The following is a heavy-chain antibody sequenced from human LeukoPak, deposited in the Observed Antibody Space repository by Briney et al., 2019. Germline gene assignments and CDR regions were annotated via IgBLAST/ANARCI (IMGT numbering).Heavy chain of an antibody. CDR1: GFTLSSYS. J-gene: IGHJ4*02. V-gene: IGHV3-21*06. CDR3: ARAGFTFSDYFGSFFDY. D-gene: IGHD3-10*01. CDR2: ISSSSSYI. Sequence: GGSLRLSCAASGFTLSSYSMNWVRQAPGKGLEWVSCISSSSSYIYYADSVKGRFTISRDNAKNSLYLQMNSLRAEDTAVYYCARAGFTFSDYFGSFFDYWGQGTLVTVSS.